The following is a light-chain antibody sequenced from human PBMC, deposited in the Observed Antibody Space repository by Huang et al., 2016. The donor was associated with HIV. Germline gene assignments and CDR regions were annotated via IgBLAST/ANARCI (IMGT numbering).Light chain of an antibody. CDR1: HHISNN. J-gene: IGKJ1*01. Sequence: EIVMTQSPDNLSVSVGERATLSCRASHHISNNLAWYRQRPGQAPRLLIYGASTRAAGSPARFTGSGSGTEFTLTIDKLQSDDFATYYCQQYNNWRSFGQGTKVEMK. V-gene: IGKV3-15*01. CDR3: QQYNNWRS. CDR2: GAS.